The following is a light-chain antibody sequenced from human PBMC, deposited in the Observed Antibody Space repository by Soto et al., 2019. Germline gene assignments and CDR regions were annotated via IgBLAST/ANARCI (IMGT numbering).Light chain of an antibody. Sequence: QSVLTQPPSASGSPGQAVTISCTGTSRDIGGYDFVSWYQVRPGEAPQLIIYNVNGRPSGVPRRFSGSKSGSTASLTVSGLQPVDEADYYCSSYYDTNICVFGTGTKVTVL. V-gene: IGLV2-8*01. CDR1: SRDIGGYDF. J-gene: IGLJ1*01. CDR2: NVN. CDR3: SSYYDTNICV.